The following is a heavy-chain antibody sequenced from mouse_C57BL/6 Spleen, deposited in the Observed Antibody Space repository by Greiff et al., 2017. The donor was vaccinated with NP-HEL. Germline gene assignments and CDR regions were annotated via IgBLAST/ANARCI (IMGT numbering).Heavy chain of an antibody. D-gene: IGHD2-2*01. Sequence: EVKLVESGGGLVKPGGSLKLSCAASGFTFSDYGMHWVRQAPEKGLEWVAYISSGSSTIYYADTVKGRFTISRDNAKNTLFLQMTSLRSEDTAMYYCARDGYDDPPFAYWGQGTLVTVSA. V-gene: IGHV5-17*01. CDR1: GFTFSDYG. J-gene: IGHJ3*01. CDR3: ARDGYDDPPFAY. CDR2: ISSGSSTI.